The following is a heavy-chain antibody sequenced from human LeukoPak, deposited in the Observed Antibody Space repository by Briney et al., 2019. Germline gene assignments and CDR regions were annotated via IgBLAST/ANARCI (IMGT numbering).Heavy chain of an antibody. V-gene: IGHV3-66*01. D-gene: IGHD2-15*01. CDR2: IFSGRNT. CDR1: GFTVSSNY. Sequence: GGSLRLSCAASGFTVSSNYLSWVRQAPGKGLDWVSVIFSGRNTYYANSVKGRFTISTDNSKNTLDLQMNSLRAEDTAVYYCARTVPGYCSGGSCLGYWGQGTLVTVSS. CDR3: ARTVPGYCSGGSCLGY. J-gene: IGHJ4*02.